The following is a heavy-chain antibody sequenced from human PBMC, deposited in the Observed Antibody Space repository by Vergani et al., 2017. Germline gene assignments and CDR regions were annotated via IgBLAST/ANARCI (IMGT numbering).Heavy chain of an antibody. CDR1: GFTSAGYA. D-gene: IGHD2-21*02. J-gene: IGHJ4*02. Sequence: EVQLEESGGGLVLPGRSLRLSCVASGFTSAGYAMHWVRQAPGKGLEWLAYIGKDGINTRYRDAVKGRFTVSRDNSKDILYLQMDSLRSEDTALYYCAKYLRDSTDGLPDSWGPGTLVIVSS. CDR3: AKYLRDSTDGLPDS. V-gene: IGHV3-9*02. CDR2: IGKDGINT.